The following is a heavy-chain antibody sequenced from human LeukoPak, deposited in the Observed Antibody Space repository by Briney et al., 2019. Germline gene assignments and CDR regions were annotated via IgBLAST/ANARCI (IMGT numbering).Heavy chain of an antibody. Sequence: GGSLRLSCAASGFTFSGSAMHWVRQAPGKGLEWVAVISFDGSDKYYADSVKGRLTISRDHSKSTLYLQMNILRPEDTAVYFCARSPLVYYGMDVWGQGTTVTVSS. V-gene: IGHV3-30*04. J-gene: IGHJ6*02. CDR1: GFTFSGSA. CDR2: ISFDGSDK. CDR3: ARSPLVYYGMDV. D-gene: IGHD2-8*02.